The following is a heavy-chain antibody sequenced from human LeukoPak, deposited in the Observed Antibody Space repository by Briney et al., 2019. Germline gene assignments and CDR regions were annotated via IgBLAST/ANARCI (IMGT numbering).Heavy chain of an antibody. D-gene: IGHD2-21*01. CDR3: ARDFGDDGGNFDY. V-gene: IGHV4-34*01. J-gene: IGHJ4*02. CDR2: INHSGST. CDR1: GGSFSGYY. Sequence: TSETLSLTCAVYGGSFSGYYWSWIRQPPGKGLEWIGEINHSGSTNYNPSLKSRVTISVDTSKNQFSLKLSSVTAADTAVYYCARDFGDDGGNFDYWGQGTLVTVSS.